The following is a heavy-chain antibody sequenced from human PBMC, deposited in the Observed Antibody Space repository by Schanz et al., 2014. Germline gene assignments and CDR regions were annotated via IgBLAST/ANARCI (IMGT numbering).Heavy chain of an antibody. CDR2: IRYDGSKI. J-gene: IGHJ4*02. V-gene: IGHV3-30*02. Sequence: QVQLVESGGGVVQPGGSLRLSCAASGFTFRTYGMHWVRQAPGKGLEWVSFIRYDGSKIYYADSVKGRFTISRDNPKNTLSLQMNSLRPEDTAVYYCAKEGSIYWDRSVDYWGQGTLVTVSS. CDR1: GFTFRTYG. CDR3: AKEGSIYWDRSVDY. D-gene: IGHD1-26*01.